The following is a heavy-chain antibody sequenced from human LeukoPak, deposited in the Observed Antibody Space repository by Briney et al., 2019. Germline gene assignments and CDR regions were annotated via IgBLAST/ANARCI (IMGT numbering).Heavy chain of an antibody. D-gene: IGHD4-17*01. Sequence: NTSETETLPCTVSGGSISSSNYCWGWIRQPPGKGLEWIGSISNNGRTYYNPSLKSRVTVSVDRSKNQFSLTLTSVTAADTSVYCCARQDDNDHGDPDRFDPRGAGNPVTVSS. CDR2: ISNNGRT. J-gene: IGHJ5*02. CDR1: GGSISSSNYC. CDR3: ARQDDNDHGDPDRFDP. V-gene: IGHV4-39*01.